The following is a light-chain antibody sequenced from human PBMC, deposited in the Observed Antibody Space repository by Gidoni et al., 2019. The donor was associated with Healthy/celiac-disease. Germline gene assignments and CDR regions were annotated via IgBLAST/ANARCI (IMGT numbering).Light chain of an antibody. CDR3: QSYDSSNWV. V-gene: IGLV6-57*02. CDR1: SGSIASNY. CDR2: EDN. Sequence: NFMLTQPHSVSESPGKTVTISCTGSSGSIASNYVQWYQQRPGSAPPTVIYEDNQRPSGVPDRFSGSIDSPSNSASLTISGLKAEDEADYYCQSYDSSNWVFGGGTKLTVL. J-gene: IGLJ3*02.